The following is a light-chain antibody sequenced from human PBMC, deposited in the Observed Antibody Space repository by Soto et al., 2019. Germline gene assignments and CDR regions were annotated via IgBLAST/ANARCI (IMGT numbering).Light chain of an antibody. V-gene: IGLV2-11*01. Sequence: QSVLTQPRSVSGSPGQSVTISCTGTSSDVGGYNYVSWYQQHPGKAPKLMNYDVSKRPSGVPDRFSGSKSGNTASLTISGLHAEDEADYYCCSYAGSYTFVFGTGTKLTVL. CDR3: CSYAGSYTFV. J-gene: IGLJ1*01. CDR2: DVS. CDR1: SSDVGGYNY.